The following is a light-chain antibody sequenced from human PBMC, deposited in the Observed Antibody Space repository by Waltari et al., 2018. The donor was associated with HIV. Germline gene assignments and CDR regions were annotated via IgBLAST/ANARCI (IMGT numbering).Light chain of an antibody. V-gene: IGLV1-51*02. Sequence: QSVLTQPPSMSAAPGQKVTISCSGSHSNIGDNYVSWYQQVPGTAPELLIYENNKRPSGISDRFSGSRSGTSATLGITGLQTGDEADYYCATWDNRLSAWVFGGGTKLTVL. CDR1: HSNIGDNY. CDR2: ENN. CDR3: ATWDNRLSAWV. J-gene: IGLJ3*02.